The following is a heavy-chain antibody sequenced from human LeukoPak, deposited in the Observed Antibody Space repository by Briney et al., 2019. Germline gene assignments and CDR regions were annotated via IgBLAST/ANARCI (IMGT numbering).Heavy chain of an antibody. CDR1: GGSIGPYY. J-gene: IGHJ6*03. V-gene: IGHV4-59*01. D-gene: IGHD6-13*01. Sequence: PSETLSLTCTVSGGSIGPYYWLWIRQPPGKGLEWIGYVYYSGGTNYNPSLKSRVTMSVDTSKNQLSLKLTSVTAADTAVYYCARRAAAVGTFYMDVWGKGTTVTVSS. CDR3: ARRAAAVGTFYMDV. CDR2: VYYSGGT.